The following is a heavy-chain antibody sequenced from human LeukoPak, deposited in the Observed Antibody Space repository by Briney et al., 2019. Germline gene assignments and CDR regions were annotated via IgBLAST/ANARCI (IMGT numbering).Heavy chain of an antibody. CDR2: ITSTSSYI. D-gene: IGHD6-19*01. J-gene: IGHJ1*01. Sequence: PGGSLRLSCAASGFIFSSYSMNWVRQAPGKGLEWVSSITSTSSYIYYGDSVKGRFTTSRDNAKNSLFLQMHSLRAEDTAVYYCARVDNNGLYSEYFDHWGQGTLVTVSS. CDR3: ARVDNNGLYSEYFDH. V-gene: IGHV3-21*01. CDR1: GFIFSSYS.